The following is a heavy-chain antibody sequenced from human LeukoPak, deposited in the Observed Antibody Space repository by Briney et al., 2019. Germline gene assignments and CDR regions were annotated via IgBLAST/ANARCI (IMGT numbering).Heavy chain of an antibody. Sequence: SGPTLVKPTQTLTLTCTFSGFSLTTDAVAVGWVRQPPGKALEWLTFIYGNDVKRYRPSLNSRLTITKDTSKNQVVLTMTDMDSVDTATYYCVHRRKVTSVDDWGQGTLVTVSS. D-gene: IGHD2-21*02. CDR1: GFSLTTDAVA. J-gene: IGHJ4*02. V-gene: IGHV2-5*01. CDR2: IYGNDVK. CDR3: VHRRKVTSVDD.